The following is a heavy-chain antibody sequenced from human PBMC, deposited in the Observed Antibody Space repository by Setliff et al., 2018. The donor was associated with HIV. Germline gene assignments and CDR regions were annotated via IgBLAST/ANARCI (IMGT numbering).Heavy chain of an antibody. V-gene: IGHV1-69*13. CDR2: IIPIFGTP. CDR3: ATNPEMATINYYYYMDV. Sequence: ASVKVSCKASGYTFNNYYMHWVRQAPGQGLEWMGQIIPIFGTPRYAQKFQGRVTITADESTSTVYMELSSLRSEDTAVYYCATNPEMATINYYYYMDVWGKGTTVTVSS. D-gene: IGHD5-12*01. J-gene: IGHJ6*03. CDR1: GYTFNNYY.